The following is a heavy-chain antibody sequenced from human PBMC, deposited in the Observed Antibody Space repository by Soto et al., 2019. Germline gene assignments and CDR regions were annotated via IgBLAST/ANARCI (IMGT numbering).Heavy chain of an antibody. J-gene: IGHJ6*02. CDR2: ISSTSGTI. V-gene: IGHV3-48*02. Sequence: EGQLVESGGNLVRPGGSLRLSCEASGFVFSTYSMNWVRQAPAKGLEWISYISSTSGTIYYADSVKGRFTIFRDNAKNSLFLQMNGLRDDDTAVYYCANQKIRFSVAGTLYGLGVWGQGTTVTVSS. CDR3: ANQKIRFSVAGTLYGLGV. CDR1: GFVFSTYS. D-gene: IGHD6-19*01.